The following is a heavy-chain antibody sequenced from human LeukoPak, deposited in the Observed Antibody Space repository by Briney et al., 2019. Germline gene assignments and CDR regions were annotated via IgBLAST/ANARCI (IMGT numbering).Heavy chain of an antibody. CDR1: GFIFSHDG. J-gene: IGHJ4*01. Sequence: GGSLRLSCAASGFIFSHDGMHWVRQAPGKGLEWVAVIWSDGTNRFYADSVKGRCTISRDNPQNTVFLQMTTLRVNDTTIYYCARDAQRGFDYSNSLKNWGHGTLVTVSS. CDR3: ARDAQRGFDYSNSLKN. V-gene: IGHV3-33*01. CDR2: IWSDGTNR. D-gene: IGHD4-11*01.